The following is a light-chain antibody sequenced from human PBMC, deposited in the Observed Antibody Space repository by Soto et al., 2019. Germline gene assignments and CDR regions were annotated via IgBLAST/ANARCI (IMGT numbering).Light chain of an antibody. CDR3: QHYNSYPWT. CDR2: HAS. J-gene: IGKJ1*01. V-gene: IGKV1-5*01. CDR1: QTINNW. Sequence: DIQMAQSPSTLSASIGERVTITCRASQTINNWLAWYQQKPGKVPNLLIYHASNLETGVPSRFSGSAFGTEFTLTISSLQPDDFATYYCQHYNSYPWTFGQGTKVDIK.